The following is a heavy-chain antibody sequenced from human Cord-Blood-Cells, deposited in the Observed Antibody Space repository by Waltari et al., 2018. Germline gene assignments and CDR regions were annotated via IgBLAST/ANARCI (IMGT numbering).Heavy chain of an antibody. CDR1: GGSFSGYY. CDR3: ARSDASSSVDY. D-gene: IGHD6-13*01. CDR2: INHSGST. V-gene: IGHV4-34*01. Sequence: QVQLQQWGAGLLKPSETLSLTCAVYGGSFSGYYWSWIRQPPGKGLEWNGEINHSGSTNYNPSLKSRVTISVDTSKNQFSLKLSSVTAADTAVYYCARSDASSSVDYWGQGTLVTVSS. J-gene: IGHJ4*02.